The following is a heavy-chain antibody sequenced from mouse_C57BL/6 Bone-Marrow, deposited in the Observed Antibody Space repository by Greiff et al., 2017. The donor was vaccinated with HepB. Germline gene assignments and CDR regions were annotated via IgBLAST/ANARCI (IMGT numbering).Heavy chain of an antibody. Sequence: EVKLVESGEGLVKPGGSLKLSCAASGFTFSSYAMSWVRQTPEKRLEWVAYISSGGDYIYYADTVKGRFTITRDNARNTLYLQMSSLKSEDTAMYYCTLYYSNYEDYAMDYWGQGTSVTVSS. V-gene: IGHV5-9-1*02. CDR1: GFTFSSYA. D-gene: IGHD2-5*01. CDR3: TLYYSNYEDYAMDY. J-gene: IGHJ4*01. CDR2: ISSGGDYI.